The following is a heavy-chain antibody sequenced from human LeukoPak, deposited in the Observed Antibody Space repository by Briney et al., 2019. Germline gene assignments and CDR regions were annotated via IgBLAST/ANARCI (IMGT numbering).Heavy chain of an antibody. Sequence: GGSLRLSCAASGLTFNNYAMSWVRQAPGKGLEWVSSSTNGGGNIYYADSVKGRFTISRDNSKNTLYLRMNSLRAEDTAVSYCAKLSYSSGWYPNRGWFDPWGQGTLVTVSS. D-gene: IGHD6-19*01. CDR2: STNGGGNI. CDR1: GLTFNNYA. J-gene: IGHJ5*02. V-gene: IGHV3-23*01. CDR3: AKLSYSSGWYPNRGWFDP.